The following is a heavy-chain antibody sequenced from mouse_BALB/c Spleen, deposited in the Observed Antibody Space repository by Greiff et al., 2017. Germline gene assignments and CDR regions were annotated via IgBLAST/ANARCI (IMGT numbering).Heavy chain of an antibody. CDR3: ARKYGNPFDY. CDR1: GYSITSDYA. D-gene: IGHD2-10*02. CDR2: ISYSGST. J-gene: IGHJ2*01. V-gene: IGHV3-2*02. Sequence: VQLKESGPGLVKPSQSLSLTCTVTGYSITSDYAWNWIRQFPGNKLEWMGYISYSGSTSYNPSLKSRISITRDTSKNQFFLQLNSVTTEDTATYYCARKYGNPFDYWGQGTTLTVSS.